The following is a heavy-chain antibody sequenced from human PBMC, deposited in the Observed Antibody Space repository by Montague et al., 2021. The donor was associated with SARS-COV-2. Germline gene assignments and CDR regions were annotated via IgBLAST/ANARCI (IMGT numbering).Heavy chain of an antibody. CDR2: ISNSGST. V-gene: IGHV4-34*01. Sequence: SETRSLTCAVYGGSFSDNYWRWIRHPQGTGMGWVGEISNSGSTNYYSSXXSRVPISVATYTNKFSLKLSSVTAAATAVYFCERFLRRVVPAATGHWEKNYCYYYLDVWGKGTTVTVSS. J-gene: IGHJ6*03. D-gene: IGHD2-2*01. CDR3: ERFLRRVVPAATGHWEKNYCYYYLDV. CDR1: GGSFSDNY.